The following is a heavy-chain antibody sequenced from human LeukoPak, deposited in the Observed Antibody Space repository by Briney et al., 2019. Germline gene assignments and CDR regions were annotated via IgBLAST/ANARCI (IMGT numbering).Heavy chain of an antibody. Sequence: GSLPLSCVASGFPFSSYWMTWVRQAPGKGLEWVANIKQDGSKKSYVDSVKGRFTISRDNAKNSLYLQMNSLRAEDTAIYYCTRVGYIDEGIDYWGQGTLVTVSS. V-gene: IGHV3-7*04. CDR1: GFPFSSYW. J-gene: IGHJ4*02. CDR3: TRVGYIDEGIDY. CDR2: IKQDGSKK. D-gene: IGHD5-24*01.